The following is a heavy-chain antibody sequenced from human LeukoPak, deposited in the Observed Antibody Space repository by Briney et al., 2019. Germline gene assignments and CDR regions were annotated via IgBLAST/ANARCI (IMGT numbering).Heavy chain of an antibody. Sequence: GGSLRLSCAASAFPFSSYAMNWVRQAPGKGLEWVSALSGSGSNTFYADSAKGRFTISRDNSKNTLYLRMNSLRAEDTAVYYCAKGDTYYYDSSGLYWGQGTLVTVSS. J-gene: IGHJ4*02. CDR1: AFPFSSYA. CDR3: AKGDTYYYDSSGLY. CDR2: LSGSGSNT. D-gene: IGHD3-22*01. V-gene: IGHV3-23*01.